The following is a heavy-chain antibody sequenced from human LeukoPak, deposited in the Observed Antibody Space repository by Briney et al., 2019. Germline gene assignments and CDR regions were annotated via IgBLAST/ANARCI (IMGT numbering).Heavy chain of an antibody. CDR1: GYTFISYF. V-gene: IGHV1-46*01. J-gene: IGHJ4*02. CDR2: INPSGGRT. D-gene: IGHD4-17*01. CDR3: ARGGRDYGDFLAGH. Sequence: ASVKVSCKASGYTFISYFMNWVRQAPGQGLEGMGIINPSGGRTNYAQKFEGRVIVTRDTSTSRVYMELYSLRSEDTAVYYCARGGRDYGDFLAGHWGQGTLVTVSS.